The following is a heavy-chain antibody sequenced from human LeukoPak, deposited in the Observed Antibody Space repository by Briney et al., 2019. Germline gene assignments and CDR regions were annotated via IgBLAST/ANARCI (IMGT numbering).Heavy chain of an antibody. Sequence: GGSLRLSCAASGFTFSNYWMSWVRQAPGRGLEWMANIKPDGSEKNYMDSVKGRFIISRDNAKNSLYLQMSNLRAEDTAVYFCARGGGLDVWGQGATVTVSS. CDR1: GFTFSNYW. CDR2: IKPDGSEK. CDR3: ARGGGLDV. V-gene: IGHV3-7*03. J-gene: IGHJ6*02. D-gene: IGHD3-16*01.